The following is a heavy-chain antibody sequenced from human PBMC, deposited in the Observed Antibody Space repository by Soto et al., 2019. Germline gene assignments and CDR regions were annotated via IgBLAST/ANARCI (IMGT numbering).Heavy chain of an antibody. Sequence: EVQLLESGGGLVQPGGSLRLSCTASGFTFSNDAMGWVRQAPGKGLEWVSAISGSGGATYHAESVKSRFTISRDNSQNALYLQMNSLRVEDTAVYYCATGKGGRVDWCFDLWGRGTLVTVSS. V-gene: IGHV3-23*01. CDR3: ATGKGGRVDWCFDL. CDR2: ISGSGGAT. J-gene: IGHJ2*01. CDR1: GFTFSNDA. D-gene: IGHD2-15*01.